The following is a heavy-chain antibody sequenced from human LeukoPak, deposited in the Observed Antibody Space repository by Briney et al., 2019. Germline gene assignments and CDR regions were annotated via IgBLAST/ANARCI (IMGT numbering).Heavy chain of an antibody. V-gene: IGHV1-24*01. Sequence: GASVKVSCKVSGYTLTELSMHWVRQAPGKGLEWMGGFDPEGGETIYAQKFQGRVTMTEDTSTDTAYMELSSLRSEDTAVYYCATSVGDKYYFDYWGQGTLVTVSS. CDR2: FDPEGGET. CDR3: ATSVGDKYYFDY. CDR1: GYTLTELS. D-gene: IGHD3-16*01. J-gene: IGHJ4*02.